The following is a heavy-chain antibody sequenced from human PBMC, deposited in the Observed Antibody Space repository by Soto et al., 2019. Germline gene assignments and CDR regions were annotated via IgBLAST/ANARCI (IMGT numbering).Heavy chain of an antibody. Sequence: SVKVSCKASGGTFSSYTISWVRQAPGQGLEWMGRIIPILGIANYAQKFQGRVTITADKSTSTAYMELSSLRSEDTAVYYCARVGGVIVILDAFXIWGQGTMVTVSS. J-gene: IGHJ3*02. CDR2: IIPILGIA. D-gene: IGHD3-16*02. CDR1: GGTFSSYT. CDR3: ARVGGVIVILDAFXI. V-gene: IGHV1-69*02.